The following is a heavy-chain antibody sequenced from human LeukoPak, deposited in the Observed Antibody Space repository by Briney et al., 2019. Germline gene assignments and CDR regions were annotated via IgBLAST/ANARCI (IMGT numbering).Heavy chain of an antibody. D-gene: IGHD3-3*01. CDR3: ASAKTRYYDFWSGYGMDV. CDR1: GGTFSSYA. J-gene: IGHJ6*02. Sequence: ASVKVSCKASGGTFSSYAISWVRQAPGQGLEWMGRIIPILGIANYAQKFQGRVTITADKSTSTAYMELSSLRSEDTAAYYCASAKTRYYDFWSGYGMDVWGQGTTVTVSS. CDR2: IIPILGIA. V-gene: IGHV1-69*04.